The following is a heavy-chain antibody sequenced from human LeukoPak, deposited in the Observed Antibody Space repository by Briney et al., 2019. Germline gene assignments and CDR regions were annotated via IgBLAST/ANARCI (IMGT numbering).Heavy chain of an antibody. CDR3: ARKATIRGGNWFDP. V-gene: IGHV1-8*01. D-gene: IGHD5-12*01. J-gene: IGHJ5*02. CDR1: GYTFTSYD. CDR2: MNPNSGNT. Sequence: ASVKVSCKASGYTFTSYDINWVRQATGQGLEWMGWMNPNSGNTGYAQKFQGRVTMTRNTSISTAYMELSSLRSEDTAVYYCARKATIRGGNWFDPWGQGTLVTVSS.